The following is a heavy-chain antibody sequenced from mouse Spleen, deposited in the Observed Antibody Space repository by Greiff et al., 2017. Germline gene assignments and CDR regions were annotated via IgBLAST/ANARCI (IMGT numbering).Heavy chain of an antibody. J-gene: IGHJ1*01. D-gene: IGHD1-1*01. CDR1: GYAFSSSW. Sequence: QVQLKESGPELVKPGASVKISCKASGYAFSSSWMNWVKQRPGKGLEWIGRIYPGDGDTNYNGKFKGKATLTADKSSSTAYMQLSSLTSEDSAVYFCARVTTRYFDVWGAGTTVTVSS. V-gene: IGHV1-82*01. CDR2: IYPGDGDT. CDR3: ARVTTRYFDV.